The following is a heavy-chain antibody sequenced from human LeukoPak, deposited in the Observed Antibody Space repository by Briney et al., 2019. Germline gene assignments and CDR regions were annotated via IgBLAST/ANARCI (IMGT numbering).Heavy chain of an antibody. V-gene: IGHV3-30-3*01. CDR2: ISYDGSNK. D-gene: IGHD1-26*01. J-gene: IGHJ4*02. CDR3: ARDSGSYFDY. Sequence: GGSLRLSCAASGFTFSSYAMHWVRQAPGKGLEWVAVISYDGSNKYYADSAKGRFTISRDNSKNTLYLQMNSLRAEDTAVYYCARDSGSYFDYWGQGTLVTVSS. CDR1: GFTFSSYA.